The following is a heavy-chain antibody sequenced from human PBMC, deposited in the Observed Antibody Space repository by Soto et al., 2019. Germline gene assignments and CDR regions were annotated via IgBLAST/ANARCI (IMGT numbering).Heavy chain of an antibody. V-gene: IGHV4-39*01. Sequence: QLQLQESGPGLVKPSETLSLTCTVSGGSISSSSYYWGWIRQPPGKGLEWIGSIYYSGSTYYNPSLKSRATISVDTSKNQFSLKLTSVTAADTAVYYCARRVASKYYDGFGRAYYFDYWGQGTLVTVSS. CDR1: GGSISSSSYY. J-gene: IGHJ4*02. CDR3: ARRVASKYYDGFGRAYYFDY. D-gene: IGHD3-3*01. CDR2: IYYSGST.